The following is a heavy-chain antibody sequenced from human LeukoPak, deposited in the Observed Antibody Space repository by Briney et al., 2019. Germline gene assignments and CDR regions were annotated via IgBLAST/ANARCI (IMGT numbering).Heavy chain of an antibody. CDR3: ASIWGSPDAFDI. D-gene: IGHD7-27*01. J-gene: IGHJ3*02. CDR2: ISNSGAYI. Sequence: GGSLKLSCAASGFTFSSYGLDWVRQAPGRGLEWVASISNSGAYIRYADSVKGRFTISRDNADKSPHLQMDSLRGDDTAVYYCASIWGSPDAFDIWGQGTMVIVSS. V-gene: IGHV3-21*01. CDR1: GFTFSSYG.